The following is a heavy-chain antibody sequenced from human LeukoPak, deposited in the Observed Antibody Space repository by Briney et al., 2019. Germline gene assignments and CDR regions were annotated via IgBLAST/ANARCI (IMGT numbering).Heavy chain of an antibody. CDR1: GGSISSSSYY. V-gene: IGHV4-39*07. D-gene: IGHD6-19*01. Sequence: SETLSLTCTVSGGSISSSSYYWDWIRQPPGKGLEWIGNIYYGGSTYYNPSLKSRVTISVDTSKNQFSLKLSSVTAADTAVYYCARDRGGAVASRNFDYWGQGTLVTVSS. J-gene: IGHJ4*02. CDR2: IYYGGST. CDR3: ARDRGGAVASRNFDY.